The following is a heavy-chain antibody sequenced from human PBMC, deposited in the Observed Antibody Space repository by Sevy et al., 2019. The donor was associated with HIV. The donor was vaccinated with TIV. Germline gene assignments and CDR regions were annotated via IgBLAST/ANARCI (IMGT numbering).Heavy chain of an antibody. J-gene: IGHJ6*02. Sequence: GGSLRLSCAASGFTFSSYWMSWVRQAPGKGLEWVANIKEDGGEKNYVDSVKGRFTISRDNAKNSLYLQMNSLRAEDTAVYYCAKEQWMVREGYYYGMDVRGQGTTVTVSS. V-gene: IGHV3-7*01. CDR2: IKEDGGEK. CDR3: AKEQWMVREGYYYGMDV. D-gene: IGHD6-19*01. CDR1: GFTFSSYW.